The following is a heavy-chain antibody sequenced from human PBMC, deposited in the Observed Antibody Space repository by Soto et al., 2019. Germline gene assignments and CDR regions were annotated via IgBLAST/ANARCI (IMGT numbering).Heavy chain of an antibody. Sequence: SETLSLTCTVSGGSISSGGYYWSWIRQHPGKGLEWIGYIYYSGSTYYNPSLKSRVTISVDTSKNQFSLKLSSVTAADTAVYYCARVNLGYCSGGSCYHFYYFDYWGQGTLVTVSS. CDR1: GGSISSGGYY. J-gene: IGHJ4*02. CDR3: ARVNLGYCSGGSCYHFYYFDY. V-gene: IGHV4-31*03. D-gene: IGHD2-15*01. CDR2: IYYSGST.